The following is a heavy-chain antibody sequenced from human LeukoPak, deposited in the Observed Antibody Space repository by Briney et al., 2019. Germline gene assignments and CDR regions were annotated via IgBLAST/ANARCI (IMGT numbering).Heavy chain of an antibody. Sequence: ASVKVSCKASGYTFTSYGISWVRQAPGQGLEWMGWISAYNGNTNYAQKLQGRVTMTTDTSTSTAYMELRSLRSDDTAVYYCARDSRDYGSGSYLNWFDPWGQGTLVTVSS. J-gene: IGHJ5*02. CDR3: ARDSRDYGSGSYLNWFDP. V-gene: IGHV1-18*01. CDR2: ISAYNGNT. D-gene: IGHD3-10*01. CDR1: GYTFTSYG.